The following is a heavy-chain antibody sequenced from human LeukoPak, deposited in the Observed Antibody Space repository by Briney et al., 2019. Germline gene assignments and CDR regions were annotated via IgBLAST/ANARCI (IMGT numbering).Heavy chain of an antibody. D-gene: IGHD5-18*01. V-gene: IGHV3-11*03. CDR3: AKNSYGLLDY. CDR1: GLTFSDYY. Sequence: GGSLRLSCAASGLTFSDYYMSWIRQAPGKGLEWVSYISSSSSYTNYADSVKGRFTISRDDAKNSLYLQMNSLRAEDTAVYYCAKNSYGLLDYWGQGTLVTVSS. J-gene: IGHJ4*02. CDR2: ISSSSSYT.